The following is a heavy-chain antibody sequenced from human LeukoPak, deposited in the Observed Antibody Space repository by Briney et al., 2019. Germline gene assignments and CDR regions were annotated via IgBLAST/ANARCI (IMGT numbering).Heavy chain of an antibody. Sequence: GGSLRLSCAASGFVFSNYWMHWVRQGPGKGLVWFSRINSDGSSTIYADSVKGRFTISRDNAKNTLYLQMNSLRAEDTAVYYCARDGYRSSGTCYGKDYWGQGTLVTVSS. V-gene: IGHV3-74*01. CDR1: GFVFSNYW. J-gene: IGHJ4*02. D-gene: IGHD2-15*01. CDR2: INSDGSST. CDR3: ARDGYRSSGTCYGKDY.